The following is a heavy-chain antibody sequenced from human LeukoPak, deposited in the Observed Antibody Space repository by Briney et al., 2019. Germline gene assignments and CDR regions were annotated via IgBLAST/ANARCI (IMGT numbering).Heavy chain of an antibody. CDR2: ISAYNGNI. CDR1: GYSFTSYG. Sequence: ASVKVSCKASGYSFTSYGISWVRQAPGQGPEWMGWISAYNGNIKYVQKLQGRVTMTTDTSTSTAYMELRSLRSDDTAVYYCASGEGSGWYLGQYWGQGTLVTVSS. D-gene: IGHD6-19*01. V-gene: IGHV1-18*01. J-gene: IGHJ4*02. CDR3: ASGEGSGWYLGQY.